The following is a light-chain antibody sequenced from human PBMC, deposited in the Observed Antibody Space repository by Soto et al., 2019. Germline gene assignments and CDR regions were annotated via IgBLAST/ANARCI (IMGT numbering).Light chain of an antibody. V-gene: IGKV3-20*01. J-gene: IGKJ5*01. Sequence: MVFTDSPCPLSKSPGESATLSCRASHSVSRTYLAWYQQKPGQAPRLLIFGASDRATGTPDRFSGSGSGTDFTLTISRLEPEDSAVYYSQQSDDSVTFGQGSLLEIK. CDR3: QQSDDSVT. CDR2: GAS. CDR1: HSVSRTY.